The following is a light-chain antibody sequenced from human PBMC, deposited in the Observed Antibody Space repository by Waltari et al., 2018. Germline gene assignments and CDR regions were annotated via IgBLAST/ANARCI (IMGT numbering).Light chain of an antibody. V-gene: IGKV3-11*01. CDR2: EAS. CDR3: QQRSDWLT. J-gene: IGKJ4*01. Sequence: ATPPCRASPSVSSHLAWYQQKPGQAPRLLIFEASNRATGIPARFSGSGSGTDFTLTISSLEPEDLGVYYCQQRSDWLTFGGGTKVEI. CDR1: PSVSSH.